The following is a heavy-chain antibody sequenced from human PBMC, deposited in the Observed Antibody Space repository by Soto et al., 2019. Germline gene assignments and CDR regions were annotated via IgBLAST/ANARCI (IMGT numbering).Heavy chain of an antibody. CDR2: INHSGST. Sequence: PSETLSLTCAVYGGSFSGYYWSWIRQPPGKGLEWIGEINHSGSTNYNPSLKSRVTMSVDTSKNQFSLKLSSVTAADTAVYYCARDSNTYYYDSSGFEYYYYYGMDVWGQGNTVTV. D-gene: IGHD3-22*01. CDR3: ARDSNTYYYDSSGFEYYYYYGMDV. V-gene: IGHV4-34*01. CDR1: GGSFSGYY. J-gene: IGHJ6*02.